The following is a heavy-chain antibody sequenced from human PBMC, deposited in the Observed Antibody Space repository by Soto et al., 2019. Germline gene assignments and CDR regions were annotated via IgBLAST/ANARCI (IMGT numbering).Heavy chain of an antibody. CDR3: ARDLASGYYYYGMDV. D-gene: IGHD3-3*02. Sequence: QVHLVESGGVVVQPGRSLRLSCAASGFTFHSHAMHWVRQAPGKGLEWVAVTSYDGSDKYYADSVKGRFTISRDNSENTLYLQMNSLSAEDTAVYFCARDLASGYYYYGMDVWGQGTTVTVSS. V-gene: IGHV3-30*04. J-gene: IGHJ6*02. CDR1: GFTFHSHA. CDR2: TSYDGSDK.